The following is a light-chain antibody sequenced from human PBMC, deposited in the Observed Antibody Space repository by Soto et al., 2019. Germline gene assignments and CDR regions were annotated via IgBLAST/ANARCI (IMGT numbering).Light chain of an antibody. V-gene: IGKV1-27*01. CDR3: LKYNKDAPGT. Sequence: DIQMTQSPSSLYASVGDRVTLTCRASQDISHFLAWYQQRPGKVPKLLIYYASALQSGVPSRFSGSGSGTEFTLTISSLQPEDVATYYCLKYNKDAPGTFGQGTTVDIK. CDR1: QDISHF. J-gene: IGKJ1*01. CDR2: YAS.